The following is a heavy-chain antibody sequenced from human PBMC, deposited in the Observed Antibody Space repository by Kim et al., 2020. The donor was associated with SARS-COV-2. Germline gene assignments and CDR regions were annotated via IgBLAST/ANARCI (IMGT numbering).Heavy chain of an antibody. CDR1: GFTFDDYA. V-gene: IGHV3-9*01. D-gene: IGHD2-2*01. J-gene: IGHJ6*02. Sequence: GGSLRLSCAASGFTFDDYAMHWVRQAPGKGLEWVSGISWNGGGIGYADSVKGRFTISRDNAKNSLYLQMNSLRAEDTALYYCAKYLIQAAMFSNNYYYGMDGWGQRTTVAGS. CDR2: ISWNGGGI. CDR3: AKYLIQAAMFSNNYYYGMDG.